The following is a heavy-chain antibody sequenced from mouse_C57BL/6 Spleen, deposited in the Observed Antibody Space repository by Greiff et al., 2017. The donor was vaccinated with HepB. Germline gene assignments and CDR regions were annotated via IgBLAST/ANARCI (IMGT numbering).Heavy chain of an antibody. CDR3: ARYGTTY. CDR1: GYTFTSYW. J-gene: IGHJ3*01. Sequence: VKLMESGAELVKPGASVKLSCKASGYTFTSYWMHWVKQRPGQGLEWIGMIHPNSGSTNYNEKFKSKATLTVDKSSSTAYMQLSSLTSEDSAVYYCARYGTTYWGQGTLVTVSA. D-gene: IGHD2-1*01. CDR2: IHPNSGST. V-gene: IGHV1-64*01.